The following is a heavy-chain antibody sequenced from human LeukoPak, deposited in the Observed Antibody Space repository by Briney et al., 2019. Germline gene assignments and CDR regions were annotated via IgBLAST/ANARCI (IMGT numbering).Heavy chain of an antibody. V-gene: IGHV3-53*01. CDR2: IYSGGST. CDR3: ARSSGYYTCYFDY. D-gene: IGHD3-3*01. J-gene: IGHJ4*02. CDR1: GFTVSSNY. Sequence: GGSLRLSCAASGFTVSSNYMSWVRQAPGKGLEWVSVIYSGGSTYYADSVKGRFTISRDNSKNTLYLQMNSLRAEDTAVYYCARSSGYYTCYFDYWGQGTLVTVYS.